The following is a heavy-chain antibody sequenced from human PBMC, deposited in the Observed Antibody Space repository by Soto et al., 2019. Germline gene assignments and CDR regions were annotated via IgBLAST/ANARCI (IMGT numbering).Heavy chain of an antibody. CDR3: ARRFPRLVGFDY. Sequence: KASDTLSLTCTVSGGSISSSSYYWGWIRQPPGKGLEWIGSIYYSGSTYYNPSLKSRVTISVDTSKNQFSLKLSSVTAADTAVYYCARRFPRLVGFDYWGQGTLVTVSS. J-gene: IGHJ4*02. D-gene: IGHD2-8*02. CDR2: IYYSGST. CDR1: GGSISSSSYY. V-gene: IGHV4-39*01.